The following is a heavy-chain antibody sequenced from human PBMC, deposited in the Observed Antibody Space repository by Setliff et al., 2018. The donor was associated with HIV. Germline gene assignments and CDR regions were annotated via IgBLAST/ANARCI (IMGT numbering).Heavy chain of an antibody. CDR3: ARRGAYGYDYFDY. D-gene: IGHD5-12*01. J-gene: IGHJ4*02. CDR2: IYHSGNT. Sequence: PSETLSLTCAVSGYSISSGYYWGWIRQPPGKGLEWIGSIYHSGNTYYNPSLKSRVTISIDTSKNQFSLKLTSVTAADTAVYYCARRGAYGYDYFDYWGPGTLVTVSS. CDR1: GYSISSGYY. V-gene: IGHV4-38-2*01.